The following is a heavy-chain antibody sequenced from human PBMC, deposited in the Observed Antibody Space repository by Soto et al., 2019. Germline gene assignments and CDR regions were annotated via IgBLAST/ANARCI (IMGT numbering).Heavy chain of an antibody. V-gene: IGHV4-59*01. J-gene: IGHJ5*01. CDR1: GGSISSYY. Sequence: QVQLQESGPGLVKPSETLSLTCTVSGGSISSYYWSWIRQPPGKGLEWIGFIFYSGSTSCNPSLKSRVTISIDTSEHQFSLKLNSVTAADTAVYYCASMIGDPVLSFDSWGQGTLVAVSS. CDR2: IFYSGST. D-gene: IGHD3-10*02. CDR3: ASMIGDPVLSFDS.